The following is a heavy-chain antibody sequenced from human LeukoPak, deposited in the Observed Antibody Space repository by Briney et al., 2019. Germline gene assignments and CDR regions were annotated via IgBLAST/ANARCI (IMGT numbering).Heavy chain of an antibody. CDR2: IYPGNSDT. CDR1: GYSFTNYW. V-gene: IGHV5-51*01. D-gene: IGHD1-1*01. J-gene: IGHJ4*02. Sequence: GESLKISCKGSGYSFTNYWIGWVRQTPGEGLEWMGIIYPGNSDTRYSPSFQGQVTISADKSISIAHLQWSSLKASDTAMYYCAKLRTTPPGTFHDWGQGTLVTVSS. CDR3: AKLRTTPPGTFHD.